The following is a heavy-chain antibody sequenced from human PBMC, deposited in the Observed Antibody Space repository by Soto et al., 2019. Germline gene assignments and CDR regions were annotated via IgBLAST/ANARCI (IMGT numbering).Heavy chain of an antibody. Sequence: QVQLVESGGGVVQPGRSLRLSCAASGFTFSSYAMHWVRQAPGKGLEWVAVISYDGSNKYYADSVKGRFTISGDNSKNTLYLQMNSLRAEDTAVYYCASGFGDYLFVVNYWGQGTLVTVSS. D-gene: IGHD4-17*01. CDR2: ISYDGSNK. CDR1: GFTFSSYA. J-gene: IGHJ4*02. V-gene: IGHV3-30-3*01. CDR3: ASGFGDYLFVVNY.